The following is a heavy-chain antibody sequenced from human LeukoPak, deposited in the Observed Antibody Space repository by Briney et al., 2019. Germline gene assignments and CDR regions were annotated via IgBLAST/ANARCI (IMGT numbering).Heavy chain of an antibody. CDR1: GYTFTSYG. D-gene: IGHD2-2*01. V-gene: IGHV1-18*01. CDR3: ARAGADCSSTSCHFIAPNDY. CDR2: ISAYNGNT. Sequence: ASVKVSCKASGYTFTSYGISWVRQAPGQGLEWMGWISAYNGNTNYAQKLQGRVTMTTDTSTSTAYMELRSLRSDDTAVYYCARAGADCSSTSCHFIAPNDYWGQGTLVTVSS. J-gene: IGHJ4*02.